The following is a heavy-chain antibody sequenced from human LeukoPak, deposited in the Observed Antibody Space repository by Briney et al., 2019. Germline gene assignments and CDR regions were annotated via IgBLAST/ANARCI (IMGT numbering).Heavy chain of an antibody. D-gene: IGHD2-21*02. CDR2: INHSGGT. CDR1: GWSFSGYY. Sequence: WETLSLTCAVSGWSFSGYYWSWVRQPPGKGLEWVGEINHSGGTNYNPSLKSRVTISVDTSKNQFSLKLSSVTAADTAVYYCARDDYCGGDCYSSHDAFDIWGQGTMVTVSS. CDR3: ARDDYCGGDCYSSHDAFDI. V-gene: IGHV4-34*01. J-gene: IGHJ3*02.